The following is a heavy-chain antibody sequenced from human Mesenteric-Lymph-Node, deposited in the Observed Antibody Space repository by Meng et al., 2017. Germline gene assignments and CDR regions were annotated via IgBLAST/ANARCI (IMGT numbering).Heavy chain of an antibody. CDR3: RYCSGGSCYGGDY. V-gene: IGHV3-73*02. CDR1: GFTFSGSA. Sequence: EVQRVESGGGLVQPGGSLKLSCAASGFTFSGSAMHWVRQASGKGLEWVGRIRSKANSYATAYAASVKGRFTISRDDSKNTAYLQMNSLKTEDTAVYYCRYCSGGSCYGGDYWGQGTLVTVSS. J-gene: IGHJ4*02. D-gene: IGHD2-15*01. CDR2: IRSKANSYAT.